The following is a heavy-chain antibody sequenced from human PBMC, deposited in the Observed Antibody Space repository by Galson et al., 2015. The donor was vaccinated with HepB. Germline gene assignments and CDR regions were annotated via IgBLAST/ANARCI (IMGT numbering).Heavy chain of an antibody. Sequence: SVKVSCKASGGTFSSYAISWVRQAPGQGLEWMGGIIPIFGTANYAQKFQGRVTITADESTSTAYMELSSLRSEDTAVYYCARLGHYYYDSSGYFPYWYFDLWGRGTLVTVSS. CDR3: ARLGHYYYDSSGYFPYWYFDL. J-gene: IGHJ2*01. D-gene: IGHD3-22*01. CDR1: GGTFSSYA. CDR2: IIPIFGTA. V-gene: IGHV1-69*13.